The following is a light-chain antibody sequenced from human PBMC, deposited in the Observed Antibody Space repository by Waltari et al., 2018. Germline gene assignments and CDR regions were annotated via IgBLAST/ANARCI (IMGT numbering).Light chain of an antibody. V-gene: IGKV3-20*01. CDR1: QSVSRS. CDR3: QHYVRLPVT. J-gene: IGKJ1*01. CDR2: GAS. Sequence: EIVLTQSPGTLSLSPGERANLPCRASQSVSRSLAWYQQKSGQAPRLLIYGASSRATGVPDRFSGSGSGTDFSLTISRLEPEDFAVYYCQHYVRLPVTFGQGTKVEIK.